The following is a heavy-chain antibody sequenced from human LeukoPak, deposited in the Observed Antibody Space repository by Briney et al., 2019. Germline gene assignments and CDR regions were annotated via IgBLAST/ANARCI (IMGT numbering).Heavy chain of an antibody. D-gene: IGHD1-26*01. CDR3: AREGSGSYYYNYYYMDV. Sequence: SETLSLTCNVSGGSISSSTYYWGWIRQPPGKGLEWIGSIYDSGTTYYNPSLKSRVTISVDTSRNLFSLDLSSVIAADTAVYYCAREGSGSYYYNYYYMDVWGKGTTVTVSS. V-gene: IGHV4-39*02. CDR2: IYDSGTT. J-gene: IGHJ6*03. CDR1: GGSISSSTYY.